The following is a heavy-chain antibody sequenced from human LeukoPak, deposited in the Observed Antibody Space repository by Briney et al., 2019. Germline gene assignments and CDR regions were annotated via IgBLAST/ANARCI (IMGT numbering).Heavy chain of an antibody. CDR1: GGSISSYY. D-gene: IGHD6-19*01. CDR2: IYYSGST. J-gene: IGHJ4*02. Sequence: SETLSLTCTVSGGSISSYYWSWIRQPPGKGLEWIGYIYYSGSTNYNPSLKSRVTISVDTSKNQFSLKLSSVTAADTAVYYCARSGGRLAFDYWGQGTLATVSS. V-gene: IGHV4-59*01. CDR3: ARSGGRLAFDY.